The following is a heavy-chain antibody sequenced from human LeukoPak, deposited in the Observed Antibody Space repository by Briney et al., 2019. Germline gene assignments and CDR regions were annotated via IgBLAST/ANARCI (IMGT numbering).Heavy chain of an antibody. CDR2: ISYDGSNK. CDR1: GFTFSNYG. V-gene: IGHV3-30*18. J-gene: IGHJ2*01. D-gene: IGHD5-24*01. CDR3: AKDSRDGYNYVNWYFDL. Sequence: PGGSLRLSCAASGFTFSNYGMHWVRQAPGKGLEWVAVISYDGSNKYYANSVKGRFTISRDNSKNTLYLQMNSLRAEDTAVYYCAKDSRDGYNYVNWYFDLWGRGTLVTVSS.